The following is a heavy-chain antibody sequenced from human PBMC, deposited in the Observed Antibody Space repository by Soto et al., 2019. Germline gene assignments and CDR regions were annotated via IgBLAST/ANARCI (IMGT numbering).Heavy chain of an antibody. CDR1: GFTFSSYG. V-gene: IGHV3-30*18. CDR3: AKDAINSNWGSKGYYYYGMDV. CDR2: ISYDGSNK. D-gene: IGHD7-27*01. J-gene: IGHJ6*02. Sequence: HPGGSLRLSCAASGFTFSSYGMHWVRQAPGKGLEWVAVISYDGSNKYYADSVKGRFTISRDNSKNTLYLQMNSLRAEDTAVYYCAKDAINSNWGSKGYYYYGMDVWGQGTTVTVSS.